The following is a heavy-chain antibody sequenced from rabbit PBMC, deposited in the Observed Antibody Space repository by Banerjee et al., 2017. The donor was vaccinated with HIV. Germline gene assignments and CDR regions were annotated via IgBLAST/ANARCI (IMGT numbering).Heavy chain of an antibody. CDR2: IDTSSGNT. V-gene: IGHV1S45*01. CDR3: AREGASSSGYYL. D-gene: IGHD1-1*01. Sequence: QEQLKESGGGLVQPGGSLKLSCKASGFSFSISYYMCWVRQAPGKGLEWIACIDTSSGNTYYASWAKGRFTISKTSSTTVTLQMTSLTVADTATYFCAREGASSSGYYLWGQGTLVTVS. J-gene: IGHJ3*01. CDR1: GFSFSISYY.